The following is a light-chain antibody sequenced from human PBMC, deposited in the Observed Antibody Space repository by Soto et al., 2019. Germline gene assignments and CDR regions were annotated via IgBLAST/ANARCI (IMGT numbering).Light chain of an antibody. CDR3: QQSYGSPGT. CDR1: QSIRSY. Sequence: DIRLSQSPASLSLSAGERVTISCRATQSIRSYLDWYRQKPGKAPNLLIYAASSRQSGIPARFSGSGSGTDFTLTISSLQPEDFATYYCQQSYGSPGTFGQGTKVDIK. CDR2: AAS. J-gene: IGKJ1*01. V-gene: IGKV1-39*01.